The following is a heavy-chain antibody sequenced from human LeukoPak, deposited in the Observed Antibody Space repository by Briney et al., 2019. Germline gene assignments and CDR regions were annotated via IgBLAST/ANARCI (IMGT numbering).Heavy chain of an antibody. D-gene: IGHD5-18*01. Sequence: ASVKVSCKASGYTFTSYAMHWVRQAPGQRLEWMGWINAGNGNTKYSQKFQGRVTITRDTSASTAYMELSSLRSEDTAVYYCARERPRRYSYGYPEGSWFDPWGQGTLVTVSS. CDR1: GYTFTSYA. CDR3: ARERPRRYSYGYPEGSWFDP. V-gene: IGHV1-3*01. CDR2: INAGNGNT. J-gene: IGHJ5*02.